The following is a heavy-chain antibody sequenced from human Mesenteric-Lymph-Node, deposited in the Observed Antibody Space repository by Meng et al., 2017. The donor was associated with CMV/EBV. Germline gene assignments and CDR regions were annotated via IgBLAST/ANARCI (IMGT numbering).Heavy chain of an antibody. V-gene: IGHV1-2*02. CDR3: ATEDDDCFES. CDR2: INPNSGYT. D-gene: IGHD3-3*01. Sequence: ASVKVSCKASGDTFSGYYIQWLRQAPGVGLEWMGWINPNSGYTHYAQKFQGSVTMTRDTSINTAYMQLGGLKAGDTAVYYCATEDDDCFESWGQGTLVTVSS. J-gene: IGHJ4*02. CDR1: GDTFSGYY.